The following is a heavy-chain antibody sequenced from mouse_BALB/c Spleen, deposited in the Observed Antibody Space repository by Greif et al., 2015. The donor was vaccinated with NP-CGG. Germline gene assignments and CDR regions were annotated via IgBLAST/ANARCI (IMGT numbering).Heavy chain of an antibody. D-gene: IGHD2-14*01. Sequence: LVKTGASVKISCKASGYSFTGYYMHWVKQSHGKSLEWIGYISCYDGATSYNQKFKGKATFTVDTSSSTAYMQFNSLTSEDSAVYYCARHRYDAGYYYAMDYWGQGTSVTVSS. V-gene: IGHV1S34*01. CDR2: ISCYDGAT. J-gene: IGHJ4*01. CDR1: GYSFTGYY. CDR3: ARHRYDAGYYYAMDY.